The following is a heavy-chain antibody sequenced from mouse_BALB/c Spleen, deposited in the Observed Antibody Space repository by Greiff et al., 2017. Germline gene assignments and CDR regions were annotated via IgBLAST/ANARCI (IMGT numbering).Heavy chain of an antibody. CDR2: ISSGSSTI. D-gene: IGHD2-4*01. V-gene: IGHV5-17*02. CDR1: GFTFSSFG. CDR3: AREDYDYSYYFDY. J-gene: IGHJ2*01. Sequence: EVKLMESGGGLVQPGGSRKLSCAASGFTFSSFGMHWVRQAPEKGLEWVAYISSGSSTIYYADTVKGRFTISRDNPKNTLFLQMTSLRSEDTAMYYCAREDYDYSYYFDYWGQGTTLTVSS.